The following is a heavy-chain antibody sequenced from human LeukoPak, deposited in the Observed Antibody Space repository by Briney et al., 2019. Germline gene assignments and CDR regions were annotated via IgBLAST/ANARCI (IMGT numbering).Heavy chain of an antibody. CDR3: AKEIYYDSSAFFDY. CDR1: GFTFSSYA. CDR2: ISSNGGST. Sequence: PGGSLRLSCSASGFTFSSYAMHWVRQAPGKGLEYVSAISSNGGSTYYADSVKGRFTISRDNSKNTLYLQMNSLRTEDTAVYFCAKEIYYDSSAFFDYWGQGTLVTVSS. V-gene: IGHV3-64*04. D-gene: IGHD3-22*01. J-gene: IGHJ4*02.